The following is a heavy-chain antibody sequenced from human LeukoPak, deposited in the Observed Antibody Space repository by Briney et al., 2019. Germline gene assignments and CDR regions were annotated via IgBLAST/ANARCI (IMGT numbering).Heavy chain of an antibody. D-gene: IGHD6-19*01. V-gene: IGHV4-39*01. CDR2: IYYSGST. J-gene: IGHJ3*01. CDR1: GGSISSSSYY. Sequence: SETLSLTCTVSGGSISSSSYYWGWIRQPPGKGLEWIGSIYYSGSTYYNPSLKSRVTISVDTSKNQFSLKLSSVSAAYTAVDYCPGRRIAVAGLDAFVLWGQRTMVTVSS. CDR3: PGRRIAVAGLDAFVL.